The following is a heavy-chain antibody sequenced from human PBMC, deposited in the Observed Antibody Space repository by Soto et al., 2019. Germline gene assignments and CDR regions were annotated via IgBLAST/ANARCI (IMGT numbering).Heavy chain of an antibody. D-gene: IGHD3-10*01. CDR2: IKSKTDGGTT. V-gene: IGHV3-15*01. J-gene: IGHJ3*02. CDR3: TTTSYYGSGSSAFDI. CDR1: GFTFSNAW. Sequence: GGSLRLSCAASGFTFSNAWMSWVRQAPGKGLEWVGRIKSKTDGGTTDYAAPVKGRFTISRDDSKNTLYLQMNSLKTEDTAVYYCTTTSYYGSGSSAFDIWGQGTMVTVSS.